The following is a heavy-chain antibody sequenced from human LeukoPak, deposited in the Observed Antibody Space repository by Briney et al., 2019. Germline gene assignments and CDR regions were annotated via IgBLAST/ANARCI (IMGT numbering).Heavy chain of an antibody. V-gene: IGHV4-34*01. Sequence: SETLSLTCVVYGGSFSGYYWSWIRQSPGKGLEWIGEINHSGSTNYNPSLKSRVTISVDTSKNQFSLKLSSVTAADTAVYYCARGPYGDYGLYNDYWGQGTLVTVSS. CDR1: GGSFSGYY. CDR2: INHSGST. D-gene: IGHD4-17*01. J-gene: IGHJ4*02. CDR3: ARGPYGDYGLYNDY.